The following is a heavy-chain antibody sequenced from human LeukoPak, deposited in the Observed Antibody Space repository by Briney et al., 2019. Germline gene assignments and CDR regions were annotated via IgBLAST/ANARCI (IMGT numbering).Heavy chain of an antibody. J-gene: IGHJ6*02. Sequence: PGGSLRLSCAASGFTFSSYWMSWVRQAPGKGLEWVANIKQDGSEKYYVDSVKGRFTISRDNTKNSLYLQTNSLRAVDTAVYYCARVIGGMDTAMESDYYYYGMDVWGQGTTVTVSS. CDR1: GFTFSSYW. CDR2: IKQDGSEK. D-gene: IGHD5-18*01. V-gene: IGHV3-7*05. CDR3: ARVIGGMDTAMESDYYYYGMDV.